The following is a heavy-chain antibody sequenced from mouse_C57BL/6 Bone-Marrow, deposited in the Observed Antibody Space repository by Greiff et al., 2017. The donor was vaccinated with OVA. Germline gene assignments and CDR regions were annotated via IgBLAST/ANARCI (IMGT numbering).Heavy chain of an antibody. CDR1: GFTFSDYG. CDR3: ARGTYGSPVDY. CDR2: ISSGSSTI. D-gene: IGHD1-1*01. Sequence: EVKVVESGGGLVKPGGSLKLSCAASGFTFSDYGMHWVRQAPEKGLEWVAYISSGSSTIYYADTVNGRFTISRDNAKNTLFLQMTSLRSEDTAMYYCARGTYGSPVDYWGQGTTLTVSS. V-gene: IGHV5-17*01. J-gene: IGHJ2*01.